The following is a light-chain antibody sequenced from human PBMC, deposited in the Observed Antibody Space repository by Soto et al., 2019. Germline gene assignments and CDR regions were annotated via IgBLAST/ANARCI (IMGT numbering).Light chain of an antibody. Sequence: QSALTQPPSGSGSPGQSVTISCTGTSSDVGSYNRVSWYQQPPGTAPKLMIYEVSNRPSGVPDRFSGSKSGNTASLTISGLQPEDEADYYCNSYTSSNTYVFGTGTKVTVL. CDR3: NSYTSSNTYV. CDR2: EVS. V-gene: IGLV2-18*02. CDR1: SSDVGSYNR. J-gene: IGLJ1*01.